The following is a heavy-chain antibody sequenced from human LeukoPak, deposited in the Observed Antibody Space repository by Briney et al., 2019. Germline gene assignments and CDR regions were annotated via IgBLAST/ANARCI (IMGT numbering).Heavy chain of an antibody. V-gene: IGHV3-23*01. D-gene: IGHD6-13*01. CDR3: AKSGIAAAGGDYYYGMDV. CDR1: GFTFSSYA. Sequence: QPGGSLRLSCAASGFTFSSYAMSWVRQAPGKGLEWVSAISGSGGSTYYADSVKGRFTISRDNSKSTLYLQMNSLRAEDTAVYYCAKSGIAAAGGDYYYGMDVWGQGTTVTVSS. CDR2: ISGSGGST. J-gene: IGHJ6*02.